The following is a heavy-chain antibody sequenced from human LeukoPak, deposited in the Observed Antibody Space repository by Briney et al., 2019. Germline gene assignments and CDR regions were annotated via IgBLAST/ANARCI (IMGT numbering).Heavy chain of an antibody. Sequence: PGGSLRLSCAASGFTFSSYAMSWVRQAPGKGLEWVSAISGSGGSTFYADSVKGRFTLSRDNSKNTLYLQMNSVRAQARAVYFCARRGAAGSYLGYFDSWGQGTLVTVSS. D-gene: IGHD3-10*01. CDR1: GFTFSSYA. V-gene: IGHV3-23*01. CDR3: ARRGAAGSYLGYFDS. CDR2: ISGSGGST. J-gene: IGHJ4*02.